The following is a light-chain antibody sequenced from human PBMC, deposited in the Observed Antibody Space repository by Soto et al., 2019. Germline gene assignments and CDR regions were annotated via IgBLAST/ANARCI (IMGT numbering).Light chain of an antibody. CDR1: QSVRSNN. J-gene: IGKJ4*01. Sequence: EIVLTQSPGTLSLSPGERATLSCRASQSVRSNNLAWYQQKPGRAPRLLIYGASSRATAIPDRFSGSGSGTDFTLTISRLEPEDFAVYYCQQYGSSPRAFGGGTKVEI. V-gene: IGKV3-20*01. CDR2: GAS. CDR3: QQYGSSPRA.